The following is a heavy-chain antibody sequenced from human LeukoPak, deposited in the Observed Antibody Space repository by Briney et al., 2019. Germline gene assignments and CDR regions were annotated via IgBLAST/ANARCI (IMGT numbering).Heavy chain of an antibody. CDR3: ARDHSGVFYYFDY. CDR1: GYTFTGYY. J-gene: IGHJ4*02. V-gene: IGHV1-2*06. Sequence: GASVKVSCKASGYTFTGYYMHWVRQAPGQGLEWMGRINPNSGGTNYAQKFQGRVTMTRDTSISTAYMELSRLRSDDTAVYYCARDHSGVFYYFDYWGQGTLVTVSS. D-gene: IGHD3-3*01. CDR2: INPNSGGT.